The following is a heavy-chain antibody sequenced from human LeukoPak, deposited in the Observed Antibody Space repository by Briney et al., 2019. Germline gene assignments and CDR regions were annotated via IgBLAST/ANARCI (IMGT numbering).Heavy chain of an antibody. V-gene: IGHV3-53*01. CDR1: GFTVSSNY. Sequence: GGSLRLSCAASGFTVSSNYMSWVRQAPGKGLEWVSTIYSGGLTYYADSVEGRFTISRDNSKNTLYLQMNSLRAEDTAVYYCAKAQYYYYYYMDVWGKGTTVTVSS. J-gene: IGHJ6*03. CDR3: AKAQYYYYYYMDV. CDR2: IYSGGLT.